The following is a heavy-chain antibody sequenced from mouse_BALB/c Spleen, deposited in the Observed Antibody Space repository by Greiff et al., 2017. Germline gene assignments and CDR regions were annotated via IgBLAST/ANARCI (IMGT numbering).Heavy chain of an antibody. CDR2: IDPENGDT. CDR3: ARAGLGAWFAY. CDR1: GFNIKDYY. Sequence: EVQLQQSGAELVRSGASVKLSCTASGFNIKDYYMHWVKQRPEQGLEWIGWIDPENGDTEYAPKFQGKATMTADTSSNTAYLQLSSLTSEDTAVYYCARAGLGAWFAYWGQGTLVTVS. V-gene: IGHV14-4*02. D-gene: IGHD3-3*01. J-gene: IGHJ3*01.